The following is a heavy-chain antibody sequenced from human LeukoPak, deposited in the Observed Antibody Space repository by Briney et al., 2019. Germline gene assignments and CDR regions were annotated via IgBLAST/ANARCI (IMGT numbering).Heavy chain of an antibody. D-gene: IGHD2-15*01. Sequence: GGSLRLSCVGSGFTFSSYGLTWVRQAPGKGLEWVASISGSGGSTYYADSVKGRFTISRDNSKNTLYLQMNSLRAEDTAVYYCAKVRPSSVVVVAAIYPGAFDIWGQGTMVTVSS. J-gene: IGHJ3*02. CDR1: GFTFSSYG. V-gene: IGHV3-23*01. CDR2: ISGSGGST. CDR3: AKVRPSSVVVVAAIYPGAFDI.